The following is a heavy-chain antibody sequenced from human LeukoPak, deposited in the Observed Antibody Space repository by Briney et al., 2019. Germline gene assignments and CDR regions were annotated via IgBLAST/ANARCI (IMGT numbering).Heavy chain of an antibody. V-gene: IGHV3-48*01. Sequence: GGSLRLSCAASGFTFSSYTMNWVRQPPGKGLEWVSNIGTSSTTIYYADSVKGTFSRDNAKNSLYLQMNSLRADDTAVYYCARFAAGGSYYYHMDVWGKGTTVTVSS. J-gene: IGHJ6*03. D-gene: IGHD6-25*01. CDR2: IGTSSTTI. CDR3: ARFAAGGSYYYHMDV. CDR1: GFTFSSYT.